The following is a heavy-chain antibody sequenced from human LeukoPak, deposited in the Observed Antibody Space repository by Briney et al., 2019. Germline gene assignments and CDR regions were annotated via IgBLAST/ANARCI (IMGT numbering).Heavy chain of an antibody. D-gene: IGHD2-8*01. J-gene: IGHJ5*01. V-gene: IGHV4-34*01. CDR1: GASFNTYY. CDR2: VKHDGDT. CDR3: ARGPVALPNDRLSLFFDF. Sequence: SETLSLTCAVYGASFNTYYWTWIRQSPDKGLEWIGEVKHDGDTNANPSLRSRVVMSVDASKNQFSLKMTSVTAADTAIYFCARGPVALPNDRLSLFFDFWGQGTLVTVSS.